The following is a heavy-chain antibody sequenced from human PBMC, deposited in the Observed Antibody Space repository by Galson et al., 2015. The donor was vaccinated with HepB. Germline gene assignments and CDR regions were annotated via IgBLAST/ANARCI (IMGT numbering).Heavy chain of an antibody. V-gene: IGHV3-73*01. J-gene: IGHJ2*01. CDR1: GFTFSGST. CDR2: IRSKPNNYAT. D-gene: IGHD5-24*01. Sequence: SLRLSCAASGFTFSGSTIRWVRQASGKGLEWVGRIRSKPNNYATAYAASVKGRFTFSRDDSKNTASLQMSSLKTEDTAVYYCTDNSHWYFELWGRGTLVTVSS. CDR3: TDNSHWYFEL.